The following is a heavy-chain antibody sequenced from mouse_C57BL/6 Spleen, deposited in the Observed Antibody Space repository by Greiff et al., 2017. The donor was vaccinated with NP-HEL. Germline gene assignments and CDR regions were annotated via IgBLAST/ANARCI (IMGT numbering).Heavy chain of an antibody. CDR1: GFNIKDDY. Sequence: EVQLQQSGAELVRPGASVKLSCTASGFNIKDDYMHWVKQRPEQGLEWIGWIDPENGDTEYASKFQGKATITADTSSNTAYLQLSSLTSEDTAVYYCTGTSWCAYWGQGTLVTVSA. V-gene: IGHV14-4*01. D-gene: IGHD3-3*01. CDR3: TGTSWCAY. CDR2: IDPENGDT. J-gene: IGHJ3*01.